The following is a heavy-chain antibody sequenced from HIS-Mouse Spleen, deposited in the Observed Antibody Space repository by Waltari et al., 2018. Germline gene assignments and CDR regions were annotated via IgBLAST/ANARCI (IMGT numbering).Heavy chain of an antibody. Sequence: QLQLQESGPGLVKPSETLSLTCTVSGGPLSSCSYLRGWIRQPPGKGLEWIGSIYYSGSTYYNPSLKSRVTISVDTSKNQFSLKLSSVTAADTAVYYCAREIPYSSSWYDWYFDLWGRGTLVTVSS. J-gene: IGHJ2*01. CDR3: AREIPYSSSWYDWYFDL. CDR1: GGPLSSCSYL. V-gene: IGHV4-39*07. CDR2: IYYSGST. D-gene: IGHD6-13*01.